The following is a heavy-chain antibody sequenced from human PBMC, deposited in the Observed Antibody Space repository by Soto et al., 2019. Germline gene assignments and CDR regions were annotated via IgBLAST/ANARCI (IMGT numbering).Heavy chain of an antibody. Sequence: ASVKVSCKASGYSFTSLDINWVRQTAGQGLEWMGWMQPSTGRTGYAQKFQGRVTMTRDTSINTAYMELTTLTSDDTAFYYCAGGVRAGFDYWGQGTLATVPS. V-gene: IGHV1-8*01. CDR2: MQPSTGRT. CDR1: GYSFTSLD. J-gene: IGHJ4*02. CDR3: AGGVRAGFDY.